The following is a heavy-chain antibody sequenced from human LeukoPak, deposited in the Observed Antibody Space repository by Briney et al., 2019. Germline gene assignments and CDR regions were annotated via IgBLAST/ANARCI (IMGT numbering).Heavy chain of an antibody. D-gene: IGHD6-13*01. V-gene: IGHV1-8*01. CDR2: MNPNSGNI. J-gene: IGHJ6*03. Sequence: ASVKVSCKASGYTFTSYDINWVRQATGQGLEWMGWMNPNSGNIGYAQKFQGRVTMTRNTSISTAYMELSSLRSEDTAVYYCARSVTAAANYYYMDVWGKGTTVTVSS. CDR1: GYTFTSYD. CDR3: ARSVTAAANYYYMDV.